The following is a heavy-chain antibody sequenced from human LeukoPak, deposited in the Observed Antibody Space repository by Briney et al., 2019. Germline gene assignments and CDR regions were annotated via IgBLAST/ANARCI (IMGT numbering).Heavy chain of an antibody. Sequence: ASVKVSREASGYTFTSYYMHWVPHAPGQGLEWMGIINPSGGSTSCAQNFQGRVNMTRDTSINTVYLELSTVISDDTGIYFCARNDAGPYSFDYWGQGSLVTVSS. D-gene: IGHD2-21*01. J-gene: IGHJ4*02. V-gene: IGHV1-46*01. CDR3: ARNDAGPYSFDY. CDR1: GYTFTSYY. CDR2: INPSGGST.